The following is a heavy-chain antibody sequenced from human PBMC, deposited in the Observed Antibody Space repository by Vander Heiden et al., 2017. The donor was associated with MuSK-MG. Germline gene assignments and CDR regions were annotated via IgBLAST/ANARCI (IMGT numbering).Heavy chain of an antibody. Sequence: QVQLVESGGGVVQPGRSLRLSCAASGFTFSSYGMHWVRQAPGKGLEWVAVIWYDGSNKYYADSVKGRFTISRDNSKNTLYLQMNSLRAEDTAVYYCAKDPDYGGNSDSYYFDYWGQGTLVTVSS. D-gene: IGHD4-17*01. V-gene: IGHV3-33*06. CDR1: GFTFSSYG. CDR2: IWYDGSNK. CDR3: AKDPDYGGNSDSYYFDY. J-gene: IGHJ4*02.